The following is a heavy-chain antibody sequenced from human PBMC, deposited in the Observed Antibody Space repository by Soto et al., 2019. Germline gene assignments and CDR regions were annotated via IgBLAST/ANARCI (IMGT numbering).Heavy chain of an antibody. V-gene: IGHV1-18*01. CDR2: ISGYNGNT. CDR3: ARDPRTYYYDTTGSPIDF. Sequence: QVQLVQSGAEVESPGASVRVSCKASGYTFSNYGISGVRQAPGQGLEWMGWISGYNGNTNYAQKLQDRITMTTDIPKSTAYMELRSLRSDDTAVYYCARDPRTYYYDTTGSPIDFWGQGTLVTVSS. D-gene: IGHD3-22*01. J-gene: IGHJ4*02. CDR1: GYTFSNYG.